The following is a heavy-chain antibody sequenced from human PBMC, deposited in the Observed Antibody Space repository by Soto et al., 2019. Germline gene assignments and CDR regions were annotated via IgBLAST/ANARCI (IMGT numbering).Heavy chain of an antibody. Sequence: QVQLVESGGGVVQPGRSLRLSCAASGFTFSSYAMHWVRQAPGKGLEWVAVISYDGSNKYYADSVKGRFTISRDNSKNTLYLQMNSLRAEDTAVYYCAKVRITVTTAYYGMDVWGQGTTVTVSS. CDR2: ISYDGSNK. D-gene: IGHD4-17*01. V-gene: IGHV3-30*04. CDR3: AKVRITVTTAYYGMDV. J-gene: IGHJ6*02. CDR1: GFTFSSYA.